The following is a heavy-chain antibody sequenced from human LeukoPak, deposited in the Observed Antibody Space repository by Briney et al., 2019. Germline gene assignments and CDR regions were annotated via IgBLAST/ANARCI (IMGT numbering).Heavy chain of an antibody. D-gene: IGHD3-9*01. V-gene: IGHV3-48*03. CDR3: ARGGGSYDILTGPYYFDY. CDR2: ISSSGSTI. CDR1: GFTFSSYE. Sequence: GGSLKLSCAASGFTFSSYEMNWVRQAPGKGLEWVSYISSSGSTIYYADSVKGRFTISRDNAKNSLYLQMNSLRAEDTAVYYCARGGGSYDILTGPYYFDYWGQGTLVTVSS. J-gene: IGHJ4*02.